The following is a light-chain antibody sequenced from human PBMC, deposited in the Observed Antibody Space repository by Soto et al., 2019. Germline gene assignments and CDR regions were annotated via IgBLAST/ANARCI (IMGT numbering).Light chain of an antibody. Sequence: QSALTQPPSASGSPGQSVTISCTGTSSDIGGYNYVSWYQQHPGKAPKLIIYEVTKRPSGVPDRFSGSKSGNTASLTVSGLPAEGEADYYCNSDGDSDNLVVFGGGTQLTVL. J-gene: IGLJ2*01. CDR1: SSDIGGYNY. V-gene: IGLV2-8*01. CDR2: EVT. CDR3: NSDGDSDNLVV.